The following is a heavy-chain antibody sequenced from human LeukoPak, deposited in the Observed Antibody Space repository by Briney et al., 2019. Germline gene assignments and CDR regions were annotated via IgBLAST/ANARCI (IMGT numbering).Heavy chain of an antibody. CDR2: INQDGTEK. CDR1: GFTFSNYW. Sequence: RGSLRLSCAASGFTFSNYWMGWVRQAPGKGLGWVANINQDGTEKYYMDSVKGRFTISRDNAKNSLHLQMDSLRVEDTAIYYCARKYSWGQGILVTVSS. CDR3: ARKYS. V-gene: IGHV3-7*01. J-gene: IGHJ4*02.